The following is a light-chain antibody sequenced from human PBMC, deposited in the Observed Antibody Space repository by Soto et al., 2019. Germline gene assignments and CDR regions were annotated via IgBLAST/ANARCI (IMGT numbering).Light chain of an antibody. CDR1: QSVSSNY. CDR3: QQRSKWPLT. V-gene: IGKV3D-20*02. CDR2: DAS. J-gene: IGKJ4*01. Sequence: ESVLTQSPGTLSLSPGERATLSCRASQSVSSNYLAWYQQKPGQAPRLLIYDASNRATGIPARFSGSGSGTDFTLTISSLEPEDFAVYYCQQRSKWPLTFGGGTKVEIK.